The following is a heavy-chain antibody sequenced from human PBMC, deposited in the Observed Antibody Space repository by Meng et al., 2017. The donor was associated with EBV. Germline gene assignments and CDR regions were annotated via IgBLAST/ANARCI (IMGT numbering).Heavy chain of an antibody. J-gene: IGHJ4*02. CDR2: ITPVFGIA. CDR3: VRDLWLRIGECV. V-gene: IGHV1-69*17. CDR1: GANCNNFG. D-gene: IGHD5-12*01. Sequence: VQPVHIGANVKKPWSSATVSCKGSGANCNNFGIMWVRQAPGQGLECMGDITPVFGIANYPESFQGSVTISADTSTRTAYMDLSSLRSDDTAVHYCVRDLWLRIGECVWGQGTLVTVSS.